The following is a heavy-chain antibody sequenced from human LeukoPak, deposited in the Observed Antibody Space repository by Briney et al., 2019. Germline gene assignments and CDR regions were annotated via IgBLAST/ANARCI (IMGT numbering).Heavy chain of an antibody. CDR2: INHSGST. Sequence: PSETLSLTCAVYSVSFSGYYWSWIRQPPGKGLEWIGEINHSGSTNYNPSLKSRVAISVDTSKNQLSLKLSSVTAAGTAVYYCARGDYDFWSGYYNPHFDYWGQGTLVTVSS. D-gene: IGHD3-3*01. CDR1: SVSFSGYY. CDR3: ARGDYDFWSGYYNPHFDY. V-gene: IGHV4-34*01. J-gene: IGHJ4*02.